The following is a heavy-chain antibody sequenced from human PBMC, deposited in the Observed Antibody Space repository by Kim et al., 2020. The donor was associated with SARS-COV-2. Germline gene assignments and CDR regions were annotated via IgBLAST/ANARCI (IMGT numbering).Heavy chain of an antibody. CDR1: GYTFTTYA. CDR3: ARDHIAARPGWFDP. D-gene: IGHD6-6*01. J-gene: IGHJ5*02. Sequence: ASVKVSCKASGYTFTTYAINWVRQAPGQGLEWMGWISIYNGDTNFAQKFQGRVTMTTDTSTSTAYMELRSLRSDDTAVYYCARDHIAARPGWFDPWGQGTLVTVSS. V-gene: IGHV1-18*01. CDR2: ISIYNGDT.